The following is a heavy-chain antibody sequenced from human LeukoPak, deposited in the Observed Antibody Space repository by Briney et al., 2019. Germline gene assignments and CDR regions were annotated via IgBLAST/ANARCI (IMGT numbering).Heavy chain of an antibody. CDR1: GGSFSGYY. J-gene: IGHJ3*02. Sequence: PSETLSLTCAVYGGSFSGYYWSWIRQPPGKGLEWIGEINHSGSTNYNPSLKSRVTISVDTSKNQFSLKLSSVTAADTAVYYCARGAGYSYGYQDAFDIWGQGTMVTVSS. CDR3: ARGAGYSYGYQDAFDI. D-gene: IGHD5-18*01. V-gene: IGHV4-34*01. CDR2: INHSGST.